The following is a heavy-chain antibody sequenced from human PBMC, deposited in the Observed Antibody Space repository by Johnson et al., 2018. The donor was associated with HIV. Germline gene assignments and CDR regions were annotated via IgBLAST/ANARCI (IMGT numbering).Heavy chain of an antibody. Sequence: QVQLVESGGGVVQPGGSLRLSCAASGFTFSSYGMHWVRQAPGKGLEWVAFIRYDGSNKYYADSVKGRFTISRDNSKNTLYLQMNSLRAEDTAVYYCAVEGWRNPDGFDIWGQGTTVNVSS. CDR1: GFTFSSYG. D-gene: IGHD2-8*02. J-gene: IGHJ3*02. V-gene: IGHV3-30*02. CDR3: AVEGWRNPDGFDI. CDR2: IRYDGSNK.